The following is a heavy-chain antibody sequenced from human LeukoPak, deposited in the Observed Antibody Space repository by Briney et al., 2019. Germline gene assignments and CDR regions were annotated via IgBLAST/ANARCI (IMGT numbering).Heavy chain of an antibody. D-gene: IGHD3-10*01. V-gene: IGHV4-59*01. CDR2: IYYSGST. CDR3: ARDLDGSGSLDY. CDR1: GGSISSYY. J-gene: IGHJ4*02. Sequence: SETLSLTCTVSGGSISSYYWSWIRQPPGKGLEWIGYIYYSGSTNYNPSLKSRVTISVDTSKNQFSLKLSSVTAADTAVYYCARDLDGSGSLDYWGQGTPVTVSS.